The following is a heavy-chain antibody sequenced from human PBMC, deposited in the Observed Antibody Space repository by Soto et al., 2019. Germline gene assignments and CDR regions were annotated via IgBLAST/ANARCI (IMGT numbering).Heavy chain of an antibody. CDR2: MNPNSGNT. V-gene: IGHV1-8*01. CDR1: GYTFTSYD. CDR3: ARGVRNMVRGVHWFDP. D-gene: IGHD3-10*01. Sequence: ASVKVSCKASGYTFTSYDINWVRQATGQGLEWMGWMNPNSGNTGYAQKFQGRVTMTRNTSISTAYMELSSLGSEDTAVYYCARGVRNMVRGVHWFDPWGQGTLVTVSS. J-gene: IGHJ5*02.